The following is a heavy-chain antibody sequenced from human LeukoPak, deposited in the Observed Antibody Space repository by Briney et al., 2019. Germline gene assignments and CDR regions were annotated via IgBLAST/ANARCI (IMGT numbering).Heavy chain of an antibody. CDR3: ARAPLPPAGLDY. CDR2: MYHTGSG. V-gene: IGHV4-59*02. J-gene: IGHJ4*02. CDR1: GVSVSSNY. Sequence: PSETLSLTCTVSGVSVSSNYWSWIRQAPGKGLEWIGYMYHTGSGNYNPSLKSRVTISVDTSKNQFSLDVNSVTVADTAVYYCARAPLPPAGLDYWGQGTLVTVSS.